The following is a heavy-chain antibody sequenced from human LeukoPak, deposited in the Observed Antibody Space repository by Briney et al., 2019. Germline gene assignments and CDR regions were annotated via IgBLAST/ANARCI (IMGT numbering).Heavy chain of an antibody. CDR2: VHPKSGGT. CDR1: GFTFTDYY. CDR3: ARDGSLDY. Sequence: GASAKVSCKASGFTFTDYYIHWVRQAPGQGLEWMGSVHPKSGGTKYAQKFQGRVTVTRDTSISATYMELSSLRSDDTAVYYCARDGSLDYWGQGTQVTVSS. J-gene: IGHJ4*02. V-gene: IGHV1-2*02. D-gene: IGHD6-19*01.